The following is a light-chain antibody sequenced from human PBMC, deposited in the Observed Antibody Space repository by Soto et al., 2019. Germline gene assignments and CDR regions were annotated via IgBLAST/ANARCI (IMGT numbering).Light chain of an antibody. J-gene: IGKJ2*01. Sequence: DIQMTQSPSTLSASVGDRVTITCRASEKISSWLAWYQQKPGKAPKLLIKKASTLESGVPSRFSGSGSGTEFTLTISSLQPDDFATYCCQLYDSYSYTFGQGTKLEIK. V-gene: IGKV1-5*03. CDR2: KAS. CDR3: QLYDSYSYT. CDR1: EKISSW.